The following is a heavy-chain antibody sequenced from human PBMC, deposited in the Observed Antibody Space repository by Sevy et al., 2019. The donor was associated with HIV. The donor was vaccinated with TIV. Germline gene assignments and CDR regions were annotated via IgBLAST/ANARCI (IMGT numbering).Heavy chain of an antibody. J-gene: IGHJ4*02. Sequence: GGSLRLSCTASGFIFSNFAMHWVRQAPGKGLEWVAVTSYDGSHKYYADSVKGRFTVSRDNSRNSPSLEMSSLRRDETAVYYCARGENCDEFFKYWGQGTLVTVSS. CDR3: ARGENCDEFFKY. CDR2: TSYDGSHK. CDR1: GFIFSNFA. D-gene: IGHD2-21*01. V-gene: IGHV3-30*04.